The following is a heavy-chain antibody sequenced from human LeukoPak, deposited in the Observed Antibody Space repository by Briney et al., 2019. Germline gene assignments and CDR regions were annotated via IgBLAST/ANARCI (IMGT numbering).Heavy chain of an antibody. J-gene: IGHJ5*02. Sequence: PGGSLRLSCAASGFTFSTYWMHWVRQAPGKGLVWVSRIDYDGISTNYADSVKGRFSISRDNAKNILYLQMSSLRADDTAVYYCVRGDFQPTWGQGTLVTVSS. CDR3: VRGDFQPT. CDR2: IDYDGIST. V-gene: IGHV3-74*01. D-gene: IGHD2/OR15-2a*01. CDR1: GFTFSTYW.